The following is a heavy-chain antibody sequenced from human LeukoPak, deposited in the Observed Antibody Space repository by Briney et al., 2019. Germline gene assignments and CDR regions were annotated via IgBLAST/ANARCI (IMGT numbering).Heavy chain of an antibody. D-gene: IGHD3-22*01. J-gene: IGHJ6*02. CDR1: GGSISSCY. Sequence: SETLSLTCTVSGGSISSCYWSWIRQPPGKGLEWIGYIYYSGSTNYNPSLKSRVTISVDTSKNQFSLKLSSVTAADTAVYYCARDGFYDSSGYRAYGMDVWGQGTTVTVSS. V-gene: IGHV4-59*01. CDR3: ARDGFYDSSGYRAYGMDV. CDR2: IYYSGST.